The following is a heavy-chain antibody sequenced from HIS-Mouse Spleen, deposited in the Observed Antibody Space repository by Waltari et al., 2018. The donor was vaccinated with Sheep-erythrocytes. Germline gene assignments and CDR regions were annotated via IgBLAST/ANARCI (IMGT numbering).Heavy chain of an antibody. CDR1: GFTFSSYG. Sequence: QVQLVESGGGVVQPGRSLRLSCAASGFTFSSYGMHWVRQAPGKGLEWVAVISYDGSNKYYADSVKGRFTISRDNSKNTLYLKMNSLRAEDTAVYYCAKGGFGGNSNDAFDIWGQGTMVTVSS. D-gene: IGHD3-16*01. V-gene: IGHV3-30*18. CDR2: ISYDGSNK. CDR3: AKGGFGGNSNDAFDI. J-gene: IGHJ3*02.